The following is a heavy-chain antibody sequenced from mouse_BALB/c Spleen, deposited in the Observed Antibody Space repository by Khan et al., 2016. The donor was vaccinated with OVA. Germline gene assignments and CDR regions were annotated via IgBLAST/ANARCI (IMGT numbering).Heavy chain of an antibody. Sequence: QIQLVQSGPEVKKPGETVKISCKASGYSFTNYGMNWVRQAPEKGLKWMGWINTYTGEPTYADDFKGRFAFSLETSASTAYLQINNLKNEDTATYFCASGGYWYFDVWGAGTTVTVSS. CDR2: INTYTGEP. D-gene: IGHD1-1*02. CDR1: GYSFTNYG. V-gene: IGHV9-3-1*01. J-gene: IGHJ1*01. CDR3: ASGGYWYFDV.